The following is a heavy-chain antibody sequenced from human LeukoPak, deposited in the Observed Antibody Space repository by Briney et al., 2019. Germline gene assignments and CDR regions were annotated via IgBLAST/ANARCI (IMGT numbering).Heavy chain of an antibody. CDR3: ARSRRGYSYGFYY. J-gene: IGHJ4*02. Sequence: SETLSLTCTVSGGSISSSSYYWSWIRQPPGKGLEWIGEINHSGSTNFNPSLKSRVTISVDTSKNQFSLKLSSVTAADTAVYYCARSRRGYSYGFYYWGQGTLVTVSS. V-gene: IGHV4-39*07. CDR1: GGSISSSSYY. CDR2: INHSGST. D-gene: IGHD5-18*01.